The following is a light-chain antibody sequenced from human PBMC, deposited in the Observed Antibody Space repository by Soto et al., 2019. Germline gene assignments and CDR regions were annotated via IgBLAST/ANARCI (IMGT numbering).Light chain of an antibody. Sequence: DIQMTQSPSTLSASVGDRVTITCRASQNINTWLAWYQQKPGKGPTLLIYDASALPRGVPSRFSGSGSGTKFTLTIASLQPDDFATYYCQQYETFSGTFGPGTKVDIK. CDR3: QQYETFSGT. J-gene: IGKJ1*01. CDR2: DAS. CDR1: QNINTW. V-gene: IGKV1-5*01.